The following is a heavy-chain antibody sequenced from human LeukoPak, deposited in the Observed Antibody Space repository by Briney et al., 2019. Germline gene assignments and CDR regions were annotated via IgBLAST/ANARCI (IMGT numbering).Heavy chain of an antibody. CDR2: IYYSGGP. V-gene: IGHV4-31*03. D-gene: IGHD1-14*01. J-gene: IGHJ4*01. Sequence: SQTLSPTCTASAGSIRRAGYSWCSIRQRPAKGLERIGFIYYSGGPTYNPSLMSRGTISVHTSKNQSSLKLTSATVADAAVYYCARGEPAVFDYWGPGTLFTVSS. CDR3: ARGEPAVFDY. CDR1: AGSIRRAGYS.